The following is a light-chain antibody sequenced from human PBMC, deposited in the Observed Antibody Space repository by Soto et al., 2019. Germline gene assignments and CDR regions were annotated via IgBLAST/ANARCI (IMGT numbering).Light chain of an antibody. CDR3: SSYTRNSTLV. Sequence: QSALTQPASVSGSPGQSITISCTGTSSDVGGYNYVSWYQQHPGKAPKFMIYEVSNRPSGVSNRFSGSKSGNTASLTISGLKAEDEADYYCSSYTRNSTLVFGGGTKVTVL. CDR2: EVS. J-gene: IGLJ2*01. CDR1: SSDVGGYNY. V-gene: IGLV2-14*01.